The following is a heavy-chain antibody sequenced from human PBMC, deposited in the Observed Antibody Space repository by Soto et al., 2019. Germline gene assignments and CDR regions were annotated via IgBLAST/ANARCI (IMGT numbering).Heavy chain of an antibody. Sequence: QVQLVQSGAEVKKPGASVKVSCKASGYIFTSYDINWVRQATGQRLEWMGWMNPNSGNAGSVKKFQGRVTLTRHTSIGTAYMELSSLRSEDTAVYYCASSQRGSSFADSWGQGTLVSVSS. V-gene: IGHV1-8*02. CDR2: MNPNSGNA. D-gene: IGHD5-18*01. CDR3: ASSQRGSSFADS. CDR1: GYIFTSYD. J-gene: IGHJ4*02.